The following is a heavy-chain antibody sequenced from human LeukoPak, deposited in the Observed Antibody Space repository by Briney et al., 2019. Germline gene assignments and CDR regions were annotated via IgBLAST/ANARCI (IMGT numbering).Heavy chain of an antibody. Sequence: GGSLRLSCAASGFTFSSYEMNWVRQAPGKGLEWVSYISSSGSTIYYADSVKGRFTISRDNAKNSLYLQMNSLRAEDTAVYYCARADGSGIIENHYFDYWGQGTLVTVSS. J-gene: IGHJ4*02. CDR3: ARADGSGIIENHYFDY. CDR1: GFTFSSYE. CDR2: ISSSGSTI. V-gene: IGHV3-48*03. D-gene: IGHD3-10*01.